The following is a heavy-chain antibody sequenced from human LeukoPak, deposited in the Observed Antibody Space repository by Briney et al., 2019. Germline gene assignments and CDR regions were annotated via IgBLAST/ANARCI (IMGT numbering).Heavy chain of an antibody. D-gene: IGHD2-21*02. Sequence: PGGSLRLSCAASGFTFSSYAMSWVRQAPGKGLEWVSAISGSGGSTYYADSVKGRFTISRDNSKNTLYLQMNSLRAEDTAVYYCARTYCGGDCATYFDYWGQGTLVSVSS. V-gene: IGHV3-23*01. CDR3: ARTYCGGDCATYFDY. J-gene: IGHJ4*02. CDR1: GFTFSSYA. CDR2: ISGSGGST.